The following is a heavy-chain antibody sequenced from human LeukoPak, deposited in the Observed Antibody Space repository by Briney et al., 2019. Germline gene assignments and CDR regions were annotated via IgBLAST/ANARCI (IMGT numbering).Heavy chain of an antibody. CDR1: GYTFTGYY. CDR2: INPNSGGT. J-gene: IGHJ4*02. CDR3: ARDRYYYDSSGSDY. V-gene: IGHV1-2*02. Sequence: ASGTVSSKPSGYTFTGYYMQWWGQPPGKGLEGRGWINPNSGGTNYAQKFQGRVTMTRDTSISTAYMELSRLRSDDTAVYYCARDRYYYDSSGSDYWGQGTLVTVSS. D-gene: IGHD3-22*01.